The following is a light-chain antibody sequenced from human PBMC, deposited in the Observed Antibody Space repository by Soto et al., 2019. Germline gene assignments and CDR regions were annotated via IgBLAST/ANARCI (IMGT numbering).Light chain of an antibody. CDR3: HQFNTWPRDT. CDR1: QSISSN. CDR2: GAS. Sequence: ETVMTQSPATLSVSPGERATLSCRASQSISSNLAWYQQKPGQAPRLLIYGASTRATGIPARFSGGGSGAEYTLTISSLQSEDFAVYYCHQFNTWPRDTFGQGTKVDIK. J-gene: IGKJ1*01. V-gene: IGKV3-15*01.